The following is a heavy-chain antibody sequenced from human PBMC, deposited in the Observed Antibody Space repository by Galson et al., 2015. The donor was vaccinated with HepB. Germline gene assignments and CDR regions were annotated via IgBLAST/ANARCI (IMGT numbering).Heavy chain of an antibody. CDR3: TRTVNLYDYYDNSHNYYFDY. CDR2: IQNSGST. D-gene: IGHD3-22*01. J-gene: IGHJ4*02. CDR1: GGSISTYS. V-gene: IGHV4-59*01. Sequence: TLSLTCTVSGGSISTYSWGWIRQFPGKGLEWIGYIQNSGSTNYKPSLKSRVIISRDTSKNHFSLSLSSVTAADTAVYYCTRTVNLYDYYDNSHNYYFDYWGQGTQVTVSS.